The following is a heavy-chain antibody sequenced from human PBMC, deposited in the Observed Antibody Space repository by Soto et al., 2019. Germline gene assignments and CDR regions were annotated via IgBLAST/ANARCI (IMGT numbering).Heavy chain of an antibody. J-gene: IGHJ4*02. Sequence: ASVKVSCKASGYTFTGYSMHWVRQAPGQGLECMGWINPNSADTSVAQKFQGRVTMTRDTSISTAYMELSRLRSDDTAVYYCARVSRDGYNFDYWGQGTLVTVSS. CDR3: ARVSRDGYNFDY. V-gene: IGHV1-2*02. CDR1: GYTFTGYS. D-gene: IGHD5-12*01. CDR2: INPNSADT.